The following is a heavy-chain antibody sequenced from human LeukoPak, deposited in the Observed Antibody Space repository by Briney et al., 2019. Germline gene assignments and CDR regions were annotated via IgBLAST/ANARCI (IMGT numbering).Heavy chain of an antibody. CDR2: ISGSGDIT. CDR1: GFTLSDYY. CDR3: TTPGGSGWYGH. Sequence: PGGSLRLSCAASGFTLSDYYLAWIRQAPGKGLEWLSIISGSGDITYYADSVKGRFTISRDNSKNTLYLQMNNLRGEDTAVYYCTTPGGSGWYGHWGQGTLVTVSS. V-gene: IGHV3-23*01. J-gene: IGHJ4*02. D-gene: IGHD6-19*01.